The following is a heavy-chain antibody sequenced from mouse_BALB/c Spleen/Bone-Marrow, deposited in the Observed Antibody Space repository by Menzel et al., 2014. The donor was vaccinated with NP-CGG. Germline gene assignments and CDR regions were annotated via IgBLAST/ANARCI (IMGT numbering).Heavy chain of an antibody. CDR2: IRNKAYGYTT. Sequence: EVKLMESGGGLVQPGGSLRLSCTTSGLTFTDYYMSWVRQPPGKALEWLAFIRNKAYGYTTEYSASVRGRFTISRDNSQSILYLQMNTLRAEDSATYYCARFPMDYWGQGTSVTVSS. V-gene: IGHV7-3*02. CDR3: ARFPMDY. J-gene: IGHJ4*01. CDR1: GLTFTDYY.